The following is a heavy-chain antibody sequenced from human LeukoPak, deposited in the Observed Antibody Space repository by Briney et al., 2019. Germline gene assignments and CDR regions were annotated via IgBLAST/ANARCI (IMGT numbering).Heavy chain of an antibody. CDR3: ARGEDGDYSFQH. D-gene: IGHD4-17*01. Sequence: PSGTLSLTCAVSGGSISISNWWSWVRQPPGKGLEWIVDISHSGYTTYAPSLKSRVSISLDKSKNQLSLRPSSVTAADTAVYYCARGEDGDYSFQHWGQGTLVS. J-gene: IGHJ1*01. CDR1: GGSISISNW. V-gene: IGHV4-4*02. CDR2: ISHSGYT.